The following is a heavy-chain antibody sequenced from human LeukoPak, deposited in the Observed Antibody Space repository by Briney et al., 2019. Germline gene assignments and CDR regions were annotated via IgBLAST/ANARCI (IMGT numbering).Heavy chain of an antibody. V-gene: IGHV3-48*03. D-gene: IGHD4-17*01. CDR2: ISSSDSTI. CDR1: GFTFSSYE. J-gene: IGHJ4*02. Sequence: GGSLRLSCAASGFTFSSYEMNWVRQAPGKGLEWVSYISSSDSTIYYADSVKGRFPISRDNAKNSLYLQMNSLRAEDTAVYYCARVAINDYGDYFDYWGQGTLVTVSS. CDR3: ARVAINDYGDYFDY.